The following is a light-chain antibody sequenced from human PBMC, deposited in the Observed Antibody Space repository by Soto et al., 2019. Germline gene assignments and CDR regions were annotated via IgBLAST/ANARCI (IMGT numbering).Light chain of an antibody. CDR3: QQYNTVPFT. CDR2: WAS. CDR1: QSVIFSSNDKNY. Sequence: DIVMTQFPDSLAVSLGERATINCKSSQSVIFSSNDKNYLAWYQQKPGQPPKLLIYWASTRQSGVPDRFSGSGSGTDFTLTISSLQAEDVAVYCCQQYNTVPFTFGGGTKVEIK. J-gene: IGKJ4*01. V-gene: IGKV4-1*01.